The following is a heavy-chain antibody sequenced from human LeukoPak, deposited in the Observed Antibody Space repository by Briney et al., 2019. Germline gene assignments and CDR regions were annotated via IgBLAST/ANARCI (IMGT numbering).Heavy chain of an antibody. CDR1: GGTFGIYS. J-gene: IGHJ1*01. CDR3: ARDNFATSGVKYFQH. Sequence: GASVKVSCKTSGGTFGIYSVSWVRQASGQGLEWMGGIIPKFGSANYAQRFQGRVTITTDEATTTVYMELSSLRSDDTAVYYCARDNFATSGVKYFQHWGQGTLVTVSS. D-gene: IGHD3-9*01. V-gene: IGHV1-69*05. CDR2: IIPKFGSA.